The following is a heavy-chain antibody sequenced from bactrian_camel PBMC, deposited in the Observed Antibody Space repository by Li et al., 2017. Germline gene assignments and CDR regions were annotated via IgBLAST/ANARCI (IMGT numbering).Heavy chain of an antibody. CDR2: ICGSGYT. Sequence: HVQLVESGEGSVQDGGSLSLSCAASESTYDRGYCMAWFRQASGKEREGVAAICGSGYTDYAGSVAGRFTISRDNAKNTVYLQMNSLQPEDTAVYYCKNGAALNLGERGQGTQVTVS. J-gene: IGHJ4*01. D-gene: IGHD3*01. V-gene: IGHV3S55*01. CDR3: KNGAALNLGE. CDR1: ESTYDRGYC.